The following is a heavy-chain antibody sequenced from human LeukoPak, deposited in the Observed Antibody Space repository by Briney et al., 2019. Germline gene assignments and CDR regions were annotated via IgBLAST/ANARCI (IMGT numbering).Heavy chain of an antibody. CDR2: ICRGGGST. CDR3: TKDMIRAIFGQGYYHYYGMDV. V-gene: IGHV3-43*01. Sequence: PGGPLRLSCAASRYTLEDYAMHWVRQATGKGLVGVCFICRGGGSTYYADSVKGRFTVSRDNRKKSLHLQMNSLRPEDTALYYCTKDMIRAIFGQGYYHYYGMDVWGQGTTVTVSS. CDR1: RYTLEDYA. D-gene: IGHD3-3*01. J-gene: IGHJ6*02.